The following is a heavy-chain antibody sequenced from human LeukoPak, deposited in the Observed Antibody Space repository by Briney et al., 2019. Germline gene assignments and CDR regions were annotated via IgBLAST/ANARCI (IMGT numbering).Heavy chain of an antibody. CDR3: ARVPWSYSAAPSC. D-gene: IGHD1-26*01. CDR1: GFTFSSYW. Sequence: PGGSLRLSCAASGFTFSSYWMSWVRQAPGKGLEWVANIKQDGSEKYYVDSVKGRFTISRDNAKNSLYLQMNSLSAEDMAVYYCARVPWSYSAAPSCWGQGTLVTVSS. V-gene: IGHV3-7*01. J-gene: IGHJ4*02. CDR2: IKQDGSEK.